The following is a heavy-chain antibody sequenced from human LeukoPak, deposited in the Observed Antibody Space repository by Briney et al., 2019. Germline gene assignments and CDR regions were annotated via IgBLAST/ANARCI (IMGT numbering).Heavy chain of an antibody. V-gene: IGHV4-59*11. CDR1: GDSISSRY. CDR2: GHYSGHT. Sequence: PSETLSLTCSVSGDSISSRYWNWIRQPPGKGLEWIGFGHYSGHTDYNPSLRSRVTISVETSNNQFSLNLRSVTAADTAVYYCATTTSGGDAFDIWGQGTMVTVSS. CDR3: ATTTSGGDAFDI. J-gene: IGHJ3*02. D-gene: IGHD1-26*01.